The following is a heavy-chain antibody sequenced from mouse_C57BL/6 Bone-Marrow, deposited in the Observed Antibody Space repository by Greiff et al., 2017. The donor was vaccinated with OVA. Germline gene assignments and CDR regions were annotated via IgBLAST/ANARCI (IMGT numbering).Heavy chain of an antibody. V-gene: IGHV1-64*01. Sequence: QVQLQQSGAELVKPGASVKLSCKASGYTFTSYWMHWVKQRPGQGLEWIGMIHPNSGSTNYNEKFKSKATLTVDKSSSTAYMQLSSLTSEDSAVYYCAGIYYYGSSYVYWGQGTTLTVSS. CDR3: AGIYYYGSSYVY. J-gene: IGHJ2*01. CDR1: GYTFTSYW. CDR2: IHPNSGST. D-gene: IGHD1-1*01.